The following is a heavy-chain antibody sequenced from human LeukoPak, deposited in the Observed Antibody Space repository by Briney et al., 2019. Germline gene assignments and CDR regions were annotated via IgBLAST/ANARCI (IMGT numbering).Heavy chain of an antibody. V-gene: IGHV4-59*01. D-gene: IGHD6-19*01. CDR3: AAYYSSGLFDY. CDR1: GGSISSYY. J-gene: IGHJ4*02. CDR2: IYYSGST. Sequence: SETLSLTCTVSGGSISSYYWSWIRQPPGKGLEWIGYIYYSGSTNYNPSLKSRVTISVDTSKNQFSLKLSSVTAAGTAVYYCAAYYSSGLFDYWGQGTLVTVSS.